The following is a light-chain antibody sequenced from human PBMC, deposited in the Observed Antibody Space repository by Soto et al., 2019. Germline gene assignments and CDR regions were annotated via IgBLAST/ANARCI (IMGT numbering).Light chain of an antibody. CDR3: QQYNKWPPGT. J-gene: IGKJ1*01. V-gene: IGKV3D-15*01. CDR2: AAS. CDR1: QSVSSSY. Sequence: EIVMTQSPGTLSLSPGERATLSCRASQSVSSSYLAWYQQKPGQAPRLLIYAASSRATGIPDRFSGSGSGTEFTLTISSLQSEDFAVYYCQQYNKWPPGTFGQGTKVDIK.